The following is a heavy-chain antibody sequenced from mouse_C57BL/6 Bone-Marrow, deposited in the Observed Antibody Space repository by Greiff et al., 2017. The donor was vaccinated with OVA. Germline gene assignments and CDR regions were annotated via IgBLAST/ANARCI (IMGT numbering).Heavy chain of an antibody. V-gene: IGHV1-64*01. J-gene: IGHJ4*01. CDR3: ARDDFYAMDY. CDR1: GYTFTSYW. Sequence: QVQLQQPGAELVKPGASVKLSCKASGYTFTSYWMHWVKQRPGQGLEWIGMIHPNSGSTNYNEKFKSKATLTVDKSSSTAYMQLSSLTSYDSAVYYCARDDFYAMDYWGQGTSVTVSS. CDR2: IHPNSGST.